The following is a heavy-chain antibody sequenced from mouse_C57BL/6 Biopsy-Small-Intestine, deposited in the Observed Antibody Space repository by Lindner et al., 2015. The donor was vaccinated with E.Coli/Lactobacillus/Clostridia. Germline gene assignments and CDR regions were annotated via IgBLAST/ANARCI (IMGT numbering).Heavy chain of an antibody. CDR1: GYTFASYG. Sequence: VQPQESGAELARPGTSVKLSCNTSGYTFASYGIGWVKQRGGQGLEWIGEIYPRSDNTYYNEKFKGRATLTADKSSSTAYMELRSLTFEDSAVYFCARCYYGTGTYYAMEYWGQGTSVTVSS. CDR3: ARCYYGTGTYYAMEY. V-gene: IGHV1-81*01. CDR2: IYPRSDNT. D-gene: IGHD1-2*01. J-gene: IGHJ4*01.